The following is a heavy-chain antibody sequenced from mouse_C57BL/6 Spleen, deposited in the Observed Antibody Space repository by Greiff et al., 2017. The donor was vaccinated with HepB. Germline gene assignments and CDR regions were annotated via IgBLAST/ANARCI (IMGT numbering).Heavy chain of an antibody. Sequence: EVQLQQSGPELVKPGASVKISCKASGYSFTGYYMNWVKQSPEKSLEWIGEINPSTGGTTYNQKFKAKATLTVDKSSSTAYMQLKILTSEDSAVYYCARATMAYFDYWGQGTTLTVSS. CDR2: INPSTGGT. D-gene: IGHD2-1*01. J-gene: IGHJ2*01. V-gene: IGHV1-42*01. CDR1: GYSFTGYY. CDR3: ARATMAYFDY.